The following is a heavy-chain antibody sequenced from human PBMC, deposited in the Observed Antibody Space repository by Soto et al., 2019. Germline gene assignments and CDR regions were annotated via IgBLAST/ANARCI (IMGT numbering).Heavy chain of an antibody. J-gene: IGHJ5*02. CDR1: GFTVSSNY. Sequence: QPGGSLRLSCAASGFTVSSNYMSWVRQAPGKGLEWVSVIYSGGSTYYADSVKGRFTISRDNSKNTLYLQMNSLRAEDTAVYYCARDAPYDSSGYVTWGQGTLVTVSS. CDR2: IYSGGST. CDR3: ARDAPYDSSGYVT. V-gene: IGHV3-53*01. D-gene: IGHD3-22*01.